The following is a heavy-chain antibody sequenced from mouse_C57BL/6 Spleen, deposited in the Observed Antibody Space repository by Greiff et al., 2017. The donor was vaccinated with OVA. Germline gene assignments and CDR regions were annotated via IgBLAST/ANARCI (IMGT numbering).Heavy chain of an antibody. CDR1: GYTFTSYW. Sequence: QVQLKQPGAELVKPGASVKLSCKASGYTFTSYWMHWVKQRPGQGLEWIGMIHPNSGSTNYNEKFKSKATLTVDKSSSTAYMQLSSLTSEDSAVYYCARGYGSSYGAYFDYWGQGTTLTVSS. CDR3: ARGYGSSYGAYFDY. V-gene: IGHV1-64*01. J-gene: IGHJ2*01. D-gene: IGHD1-1*01. CDR2: IHPNSGST.